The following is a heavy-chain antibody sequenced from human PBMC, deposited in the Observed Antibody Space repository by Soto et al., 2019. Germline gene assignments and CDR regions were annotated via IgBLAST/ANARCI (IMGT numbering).Heavy chain of an antibody. J-gene: IGHJ4*01. Sequence: QVQLQESGPGLEKPSETLSLTCTVSGGSISGYYWSWIRQPPGKALEWIGYIYYSGGTNYNPSLKSRVTISVDTSKNQVSLKLTSVTAADTAVYYCARDSYGTLDFWGHGTLVTVSS. D-gene: IGHD3-16*01. V-gene: IGHV4-59*01. CDR3: ARDSYGTLDF. CDR1: GGSISGYY. CDR2: IYYSGGT.